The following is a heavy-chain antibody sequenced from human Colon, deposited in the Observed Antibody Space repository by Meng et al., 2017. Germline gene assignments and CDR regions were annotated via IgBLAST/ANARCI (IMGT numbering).Heavy chain of an antibody. Sequence: QVQLVESGGGLVKPGGSLRLACAASGFTFSDYYMTWIRQAPGKGLEWLSYISGSGSSVYYADSVKGRITISRDNAKSSLYLQMNSLRAEDTAVYYCARGRYRSTHWGQGTLVTVSS. CDR1: GFTFSDYY. CDR3: ARGRYRSTH. CDR2: ISGSGSSV. D-gene: IGHD2-2*02. J-gene: IGHJ4*02. V-gene: IGHV3-11*01.